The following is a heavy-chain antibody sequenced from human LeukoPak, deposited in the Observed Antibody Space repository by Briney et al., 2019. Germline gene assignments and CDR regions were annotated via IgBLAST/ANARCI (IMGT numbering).Heavy chain of an antibody. V-gene: IGHV3-7*01. CDR3: ARDVTALDS. D-gene: IGHD2-2*01. CDR1: GFTFSSYW. J-gene: IGHJ4*02. CDR2: INQGGSEK. Sequence: GGSLRLSCAASGFTFSSYWMSWVRQAPEKGLEWVANINQGGSEKYYVDSVRGRFTISRDNAKSSLYLQMNSLRADDTAVYYCARDVTALDSWGQGTLVTVSS.